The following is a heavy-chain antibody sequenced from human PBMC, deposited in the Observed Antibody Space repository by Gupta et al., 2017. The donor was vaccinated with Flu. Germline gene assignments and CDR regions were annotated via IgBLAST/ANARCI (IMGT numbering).Heavy chain of an antibody. V-gene: IGHV5-51*01. J-gene: IGHJ4*02. D-gene: IGHD2-8*01. CDR2: IYPADSDT. CDR3: ARGSYETNGQSLDF. Sequence: WLGIIYPADSDTRYSPSLQGQVTISAETSINTAYLQLSSLKPSDTAVYYCARGSYETNGQSLDFWGQGTLVTVSS.